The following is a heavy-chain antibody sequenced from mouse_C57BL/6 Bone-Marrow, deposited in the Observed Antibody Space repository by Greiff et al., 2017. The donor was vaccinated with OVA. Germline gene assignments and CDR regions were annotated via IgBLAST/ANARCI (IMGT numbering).Heavy chain of an antibody. V-gene: IGHV14-4*01. D-gene: IGHD2-1*01. CDR1: GFNIKDDY. CDR2: IDPENGDT. CDR3: TTPICYGNF. J-gene: IGHJ3*01. Sequence: VQLQQSGAELVRPGASVKLSCTASGFNIKDDYMHWVKQRPEQGLEWIGWIDPENGDTEYASKFQGKATITADTSSNTAYLQLSSLTSEDAAVYYCTTPICYGNFWGQGTLVTVSA.